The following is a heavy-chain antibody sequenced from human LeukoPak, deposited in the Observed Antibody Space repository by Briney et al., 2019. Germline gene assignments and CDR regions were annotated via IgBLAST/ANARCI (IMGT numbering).Heavy chain of an antibody. CDR2: INAGNGNT. CDR3: ARSXVPAAILDY. CDR1: GYTFTSYA. Sequence: ASVKVSCKASGYTFTSYAMHWVRQAPGQRLEWMGWINAGNGNTKYSQKFQGRVTITRDTSASTAYMELSSLRSEDTAVYYCARSXVPAAILDYWGQGTLVTVSS. V-gene: IGHV1-3*01. J-gene: IGHJ4*02. D-gene: IGHD2-2*02.